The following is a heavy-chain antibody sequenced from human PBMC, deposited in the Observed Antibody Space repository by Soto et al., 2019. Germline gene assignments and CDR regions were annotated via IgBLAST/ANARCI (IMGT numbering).Heavy chain of an antibody. CDR1: GYTFTSYV. V-gene: IGHV1-18*01. J-gene: IGHJ4*02. Sequence: ASVKVSFKASGYTFTSYVISWVRQAPGQGLEWMGWISAYNGNTNYAQKLQGRVTMTTDTSTSTAYMERRSLRSDDTAVYYCASVPGIAEFDYWGQGTLVTVSS. D-gene: IGHD6-13*01. CDR3: ASVPGIAEFDY. CDR2: ISAYNGNT.